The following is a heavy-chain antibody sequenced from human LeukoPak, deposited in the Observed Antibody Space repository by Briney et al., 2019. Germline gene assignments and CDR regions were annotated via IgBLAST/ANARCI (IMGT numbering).Heavy chain of an antibody. J-gene: IGHJ4*02. D-gene: IGHD4-23*01. CDR3: APEKVYGGYSGLDY. V-gene: IGHV3-30*03. Sequence: GGSLRLSCAASGFGFSSHGMHWVRQAPGKGLEWVGVISSDGNKKWYAESVEGRFTLSRDNSRNTLYLQMNSVRADDTAVYYCAPEKVYGGYSGLDYWGQGTLVTVSS. CDR2: ISSDGNKK. CDR1: GFGFSSHG.